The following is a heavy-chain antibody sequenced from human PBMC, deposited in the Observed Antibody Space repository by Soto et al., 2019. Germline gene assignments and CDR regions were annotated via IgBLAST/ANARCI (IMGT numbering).Heavy chain of an antibody. CDR2: TSYDGSNK. D-gene: IGHD3-16*01. J-gene: IGHJ4*02. Sequence: QVQLVESGGGVVQPGTSLRLSCVGSGFTFRSYVIHWVRQAPGKGLEWVALTSYDGSNKYYDDSVKGRFTISRDNSRNTVDLQRDSLRLEGAAFYYCARWGTTGGLDVWGQGTLVSVSS. V-gene: IGHV3-30*05. CDR1: GFTFRSYV. CDR3: ARWGTTGGLDV.